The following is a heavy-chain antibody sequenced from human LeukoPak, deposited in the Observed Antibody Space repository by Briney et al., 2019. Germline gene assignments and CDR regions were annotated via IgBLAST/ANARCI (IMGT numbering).Heavy chain of an antibody. J-gene: IGHJ3*02. Sequence: SETLSHTCTVSGGSISSYYWGWIRQPPGKGLEWIGSIYYSGSTYYNPSLKSRVTISVDTSKNQFSLKLSSVTAADTAVYYCAGDRAIDDAFDIWGQGTMVTVSS. CDR3: AGDRAIDDAFDI. D-gene: IGHD1-26*01. CDR1: GGSISSYY. V-gene: IGHV4-39*07. CDR2: IYYSGST.